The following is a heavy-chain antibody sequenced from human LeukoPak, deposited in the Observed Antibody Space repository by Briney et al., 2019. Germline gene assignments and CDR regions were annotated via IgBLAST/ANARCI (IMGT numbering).Heavy chain of an antibody. V-gene: IGHV4-34*01. CDR3: ARGRGMIVVDPRHNWFDP. D-gene: IGHD3-22*01. Sequence: RASETLSLTCAVYSGSFSGYYWSWIRQPPGKGLEWIGEINHSGSTNYNPSLKGRVTISVDTSKNQFSLKLSSVTAADTAVYYCARGRGMIVVDPRHNWFDPWGQGTLVTVSS. J-gene: IGHJ5*02. CDR1: SGSFSGYY. CDR2: INHSGST.